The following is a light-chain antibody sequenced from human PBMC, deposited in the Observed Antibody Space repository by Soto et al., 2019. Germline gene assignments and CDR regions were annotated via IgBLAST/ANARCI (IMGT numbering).Light chain of an antibody. CDR2: GAS. Sequence: EIVLTQSPGTLSLSPGERATLSCRASQSVSSSYLAWYQQRPGQAPRLLIYGASSMATGSPDRFSGNGSGTDFTLTISRLEPEDFAVYYWQQYGSSPPNWFGQGTMLEIK. V-gene: IGKV3-20*01. CDR1: QSVSSSY. J-gene: IGKJ2*01. CDR3: QQYGSSPPNW.